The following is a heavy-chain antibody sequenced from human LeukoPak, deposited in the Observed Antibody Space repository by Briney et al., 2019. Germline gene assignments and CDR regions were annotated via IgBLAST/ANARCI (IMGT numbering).Heavy chain of an antibody. CDR1: GGSISSSSYY. CDR2: IYYSGSS. D-gene: IGHD6-13*01. V-gene: IGHV4-39*07. J-gene: IGHJ5*02. Sequence: SETLSLTCTVSGGSISSSSYYWGWIRQPPGKGLEWIGSIYYSGSSYYNPSLKSRVTISVDTSKNQFSLKLSSVTAADTAVYYCARVTAAADTGWFDPWGQGTLVTVSS. CDR3: ARVTAAADTGWFDP.